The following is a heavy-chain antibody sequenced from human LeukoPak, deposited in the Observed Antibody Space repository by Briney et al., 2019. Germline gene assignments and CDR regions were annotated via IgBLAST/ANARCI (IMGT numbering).Heavy chain of an antibody. CDR3: AKVRGYSYGPDAFDI. CDR1: GFSFSSYG. CDR2: IWSDGSNK. V-gene: IGHV3-33*06. Sequence: PGGSLRLSCAASGFSFSSYGMHWVRQAPGKGLEWVAIIWSDGSNKYYADSVKGRFTISRDNSKNTLYLQMNSLRAEDTAVYYCAKVRGYSYGPDAFDIWGQGTMVTVSS. D-gene: IGHD5-18*01. J-gene: IGHJ3*02.